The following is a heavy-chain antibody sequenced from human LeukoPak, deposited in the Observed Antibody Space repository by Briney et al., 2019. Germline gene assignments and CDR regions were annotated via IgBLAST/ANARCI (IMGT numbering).Heavy chain of an antibody. CDR1: GFTFSSYS. J-gene: IGHJ4*02. V-gene: IGHV3-21*01. CDR2: ISSSSNYI. Sequence: GGSLRLSCAASGFTFSSYSMNWVRQAPGKGLEWVSSISSSSNYIYYADSVKGRFTISRDNAKNSLYLQMNSLTAEDTAVYYCARIRQIRFGESGYWGQGTLVTVSS. D-gene: IGHD3-10*01. CDR3: ARIRQIRFGESGY.